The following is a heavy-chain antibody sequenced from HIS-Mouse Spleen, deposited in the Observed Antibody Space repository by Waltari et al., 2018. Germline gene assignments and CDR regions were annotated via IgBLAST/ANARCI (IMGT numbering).Heavy chain of an antibody. D-gene: IGHD6-6*01. Sequence: VQLLGSGGGVVQPGRSLRLTGGATGVTFSSYTMHGVRQAPGKGLEWVAVISYDGSNKYYADSVKGRFTISRDNSKNTLYLQMNSLRAEDTAVYYCASHHIAALDYWGQGTLVTVSS. CDR1: GVTFSSYT. J-gene: IGHJ4*02. CDR3: ASHHIAALDY. V-gene: IGHV3-30-3*02. CDR2: ISYDGSNK.